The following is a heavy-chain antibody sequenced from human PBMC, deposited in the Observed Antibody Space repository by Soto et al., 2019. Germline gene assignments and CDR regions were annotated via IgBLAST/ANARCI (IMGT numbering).Heavy chain of an antibody. V-gene: IGHV4-4*07. CDR2: IYTSGST. CDR3: AREGGGYSYHYYFDY. J-gene: IGHJ4*02. D-gene: IGHD5-18*01. Sequence: SETLSLTCTVSGGSISSYYCSWIRQPAGKGLEWIGRIYTSGSTNYNPSLKSRVTMSVDTSKNQFSLKLSSVTAADTAVYYCAREGGGYSYHYYFDYWGQGTLVTVSS. CDR1: GGSISSYY.